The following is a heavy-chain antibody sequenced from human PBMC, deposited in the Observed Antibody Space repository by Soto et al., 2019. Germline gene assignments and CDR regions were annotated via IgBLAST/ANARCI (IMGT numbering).Heavy chain of an antibody. CDR1: GGTFSSYA. J-gene: IGHJ4*02. CDR3: ARGEGNGWPITDFDY. V-gene: IGHV1-69*12. D-gene: IGHD6-19*01. Sequence: QVQLVQSGAEVKKPGSSVKVSCKASGGTFSSYAISWVRQAPGQGLEWMGGIIPIFGTANYAQKFQGRVTIXXDXSXXTAYMELSSLRSEDTAVYYCARGEGNGWPITDFDYWGQGTLVTVSS. CDR2: IIPIFGTA.